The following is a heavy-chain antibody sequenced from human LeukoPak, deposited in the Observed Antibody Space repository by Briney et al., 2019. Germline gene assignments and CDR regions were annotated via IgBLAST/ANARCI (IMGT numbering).Heavy chain of an antibody. J-gene: IGHJ4*02. CDR3: ARTPQDNFDYIKRPAGFYYFDY. CDR1: GGTFSSYA. CDR2: IIPIFGTA. Sequence: SVEVSCKASGGTFSSYAISWVRQAPGQGLEWMGGIIPIFGTANYAQKFQGRVTITADESTSTAYMELSSLRSEDTAVYYCARTPQDNFDYIKRPAGFYYFDYWGQGTLVTVSS. V-gene: IGHV1-69*13. D-gene: IGHD3-9*01.